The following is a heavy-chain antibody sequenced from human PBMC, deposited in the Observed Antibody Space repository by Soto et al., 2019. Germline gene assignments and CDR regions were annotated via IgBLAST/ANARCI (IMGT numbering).Heavy chain of an antibody. J-gene: IGHJ4*02. CDR1: GFTFSIYA. CDR2: ISGSGGST. D-gene: IGHD1-1*01. Sequence: GGSLRLSCAASGFTFSIYAMNWDSQAPGKGLEWVSAISGSGGSTYSADSVKGRFTISRDNSNNMLYLQMNSLRVDDTAVYFCAESRGTSYRYFFCYWDQGILVTISS. V-gene: IGHV3-23*01. CDR3: AESRGTSYRYFFCY.